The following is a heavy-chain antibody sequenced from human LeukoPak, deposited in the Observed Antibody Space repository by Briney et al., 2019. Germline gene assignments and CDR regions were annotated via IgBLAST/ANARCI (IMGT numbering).Heavy chain of an antibody. CDR1: GFIFDDYA. J-gene: IGHJ4*02. D-gene: IGHD6-19*01. CDR2: ISWNSVSK. CDR3: AKDRSGSGWVDHFDS. V-gene: IGHV3-9*03. Sequence: LRLSCAASGFIFDDYAMHWVRQAPGKGLEWVAGISWNSVSKHYADSVKGRFTISRDNSKNSVDLQMNSLRADDVAFYYCAKDRSGSGWVDHFDSWGQGTLLTVSS.